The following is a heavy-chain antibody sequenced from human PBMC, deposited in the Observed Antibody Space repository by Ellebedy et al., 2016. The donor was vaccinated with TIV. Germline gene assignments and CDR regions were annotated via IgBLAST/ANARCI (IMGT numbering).Heavy chain of an antibody. CDR1: GDFINATDY. V-gene: IGHV4-39*07. CDR2: MSSSGGA. Sequence: MPSETLSLTCSVSGDFINATDYWGWLRQSPGKGLAWIGTMSSSGGAHYNPSLKSRVTMSVHPSKNQFSLNLTSVTAADTAVYYCARDIRTMTTGVFDWWGQGTLVTVSS. J-gene: IGHJ4*02. D-gene: IGHD4-17*01. CDR3: ARDIRTMTTGVFDW.